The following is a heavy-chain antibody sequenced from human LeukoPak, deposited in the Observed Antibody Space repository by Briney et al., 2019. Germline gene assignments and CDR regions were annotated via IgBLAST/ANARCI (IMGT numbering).Heavy chain of an antibody. J-gene: IGHJ4*02. CDR2: ISAYNGNT. Sequence: ASVKVSCKASGYTFTSYGISWVRQAPGQGLEWMGWISAYNGNTNYAQKLQGRVTMTTDTSTSTAYMELRSLRSDDTAVYYCARGDMTTESPYYFDYWGQGTLVTVSS. CDR3: ARGDMTTESPYYFDY. D-gene: IGHD4-11*01. CDR1: GYTFTSYG. V-gene: IGHV1-18*01.